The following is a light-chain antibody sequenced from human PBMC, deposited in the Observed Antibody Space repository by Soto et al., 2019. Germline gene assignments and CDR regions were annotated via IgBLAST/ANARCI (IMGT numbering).Light chain of an antibody. V-gene: IGKV1-5*03. CDR2: KAS. CDR1: QSISSW. CDR3: QQYNSYPYT. Sequence: DIQMTQSPSTLSASVGDRVTITCRASQSISSWLAWYQQKPGKAPKLLIYKASSLESGVPSRFGGSGSGTKFTLTISSLQPDDFATYYCQQYNSYPYTFGQGTKLEIK. J-gene: IGKJ2*01.